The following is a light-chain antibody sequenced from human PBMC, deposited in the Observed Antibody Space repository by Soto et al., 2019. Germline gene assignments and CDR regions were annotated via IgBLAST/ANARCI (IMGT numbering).Light chain of an antibody. CDR3: QQYGSSIT. V-gene: IGKV3-11*01. CDR2: DAS. J-gene: IGKJ5*01. Sequence: EVVLTQSPVTLSLSPGERATLSCRASQSVNNFLAWYQQKPGQAPRLLIFDASYRASGIPGRFSGSGSGTDFTLTITSLEPEDFAVYYCQQYGSSITFGQGTRLEIK. CDR1: QSVNNF.